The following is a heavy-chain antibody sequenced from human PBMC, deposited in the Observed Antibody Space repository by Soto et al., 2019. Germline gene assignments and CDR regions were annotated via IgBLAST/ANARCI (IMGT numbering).Heavy chain of an antibody. Sequence: QVQLVQSGAEVKKPGASVKVSCKASGYTFTGYYMHWVRQAPGQGLEWMGWINPNSGGTNYAQKFQGRVTMTRDTSISTAYMELSRLRSDDMAVYYCARDRVAAHAVIWFDPWGQGTLVTVSS. D-gene: IGHD6-13*01. J-gene: IGHJ5*02. CDR3: ARDRVAAHAVIWFDP. V-gene: IGHV1-2*02. CDR1: GYTFTGYY. CDR2: INPNSGGT.